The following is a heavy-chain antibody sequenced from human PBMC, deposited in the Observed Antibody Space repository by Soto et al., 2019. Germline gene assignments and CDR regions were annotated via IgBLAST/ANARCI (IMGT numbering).Heavy chain of an antibody. CDR3: ARDLGYCTNGVCSGDLFEP. CDR2: IYYSGST. J-gene: IGHJ5*02. V-gene: IGHV4-31*03. D-gene: IGHD2-8*01. Sequence: SETLSLTCTVSGGSISSGGYYWSWIRQHPGKGLEWIGYIYYSGSTYYNPSLKSRVTISVDTSKNQFSLKLSSVTAADTAVYYCARDLGYCTNGVCSGDLFEPWGQGTLVTVSS. CDR1: GGSISSGGYY.